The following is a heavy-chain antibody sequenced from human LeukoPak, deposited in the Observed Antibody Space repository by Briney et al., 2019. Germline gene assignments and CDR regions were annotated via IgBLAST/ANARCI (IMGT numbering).Heavy chain of an antibody. CDR3: ARDSSRYSSSLDY. D-gene: IGHD6-6*01. CDR1: GGSISSGGYY. V-gene: IGHV4-30-2*01. CDR2: IYHSGST. J-gene: IGHJ4*02. Sequence: SQTLSLTCTVSGGSISSGGYYWSWIRQPPGKGLEWIGYIYHSGSTYYNPSLKSRVTISVDRSKNQFSLKLSSVTAADTAVYYCARDSSRYSSSLDYRGQGTLVTVSS.